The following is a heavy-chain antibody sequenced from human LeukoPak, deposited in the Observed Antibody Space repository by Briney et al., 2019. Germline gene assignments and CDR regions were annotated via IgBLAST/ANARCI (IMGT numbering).Heavy chain of an antibody. CDR2: LSGSGGST. V-gene: IGHV3-23*01. CDR1: EFTFSSYA. D-gene: IGHD6-19*01. CDR3: AKTSGGWYPNFDS. Sequence: GGSLRLSCEVSEFTFSSYAMAWVRQAPGKGLEWVSTLSGSGGSTYYADSVRGRFTISRDNSKNTLFLQMNGLRAEDTAVYYCAKTSGGWYPNFDSWGQGTLVTVSS. J-gene: IGHJ4*02.